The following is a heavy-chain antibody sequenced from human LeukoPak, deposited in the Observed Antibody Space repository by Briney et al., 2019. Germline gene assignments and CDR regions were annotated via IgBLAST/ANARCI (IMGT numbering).Heavy chain of an antibody. D-gene: IGHD2-15*01. J-gene: IGHJ4*02. V-gene: IGHV1-2*02. CDR2: TNPNSGGT. CDR3: ARDPRYCSGGSCYYFDY. Sequence: GASVKVSCKASGYTFTSYGINWVRQAPGQGLEWMGWTNPNSGGTNYAQKFQGRVTMTRDTSISTAYMELSRLRSDDTAVYYCARDPRYCSGGSCYYFDYWGQGTLVTVSS. CDR1: GYTFTSYG.